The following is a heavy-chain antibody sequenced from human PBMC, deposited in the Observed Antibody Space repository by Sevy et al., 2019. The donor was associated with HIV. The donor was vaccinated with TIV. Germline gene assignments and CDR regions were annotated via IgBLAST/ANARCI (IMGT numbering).Heavy chain of an antibody. D-gene: IGHD3-22*01. CDR1: GFAFSSYE. Sequence: GGCLRLSCAASGFAFSSYEMNCVRQAPGKGLEWVSYISSSGTTIKYADSVKGRFTISRDNAKNSLYMQMNSLRAEDTAVYYCARVDAYYDKGFDPWGQGTVVTVSS. CDR2: ISSSGTTI. CDR3: ARVDAYYDKGFDP. J-gene: IGHJ5*02. V-gene: IGHV3-48*03.